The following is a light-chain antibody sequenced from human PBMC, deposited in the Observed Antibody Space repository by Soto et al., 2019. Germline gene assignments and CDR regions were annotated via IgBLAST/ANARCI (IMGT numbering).Light chain of an antibody. CDR2: GAS. CDR3: QQYGRSPPA. J-gene: IGKJ4*01. CDR1: QTFSSNY. V-gene: IGKV3-20*01. Sequence: EVVLTQSPGTLSSSPGERTTLSCRASQTFSSNYLAWYQQKPGQAPRRLLYGASSRASGIPARFSGSGSGTDFALTISRLGPEGFAVEYGQQYGRSPPAIGVGTKVLIK.